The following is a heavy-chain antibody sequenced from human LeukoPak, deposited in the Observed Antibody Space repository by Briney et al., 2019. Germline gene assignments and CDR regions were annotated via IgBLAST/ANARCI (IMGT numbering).Heavy chain of an antibody. V-gene: IGHV4-59*01. Sequence: SETLSLTCTVPVDSISIDYWSWIRQPPGKGLEWMGYIYYMGSTNYTPSLKSRVTISVDTSKNQFSLIPSSLTAADTAVYYCRTRPSTPLYYYDSRAPGRQAFDIWGQGTMVTVSS. CDR2: IYYMGST. J-gene: IGHJ3*02. D-gene: IGHD3-22*01. CDR1: VDSISIDY. CDR3: RTRPSTPLYYYDSRAPGRQAFDI.